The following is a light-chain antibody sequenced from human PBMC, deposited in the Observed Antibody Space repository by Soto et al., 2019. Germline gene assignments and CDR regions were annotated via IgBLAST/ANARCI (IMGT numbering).Light chain of an antibody. J-gene: IGKJ1*01. CDR3: QQCDDCTRK. Sequence: EIVMTQSPATLSVSPGERATLSCRASQSVGNNLAWYQQKPGQAPRLLIHGASIRATGVPARFSGSGSGTEFTLTISSLQSEDFAVYYCQQCDDCTRKCGQATKVDIK. CDR1: QSVGNN. V-gene: IGKV3-15*01. CDR2: GAS.